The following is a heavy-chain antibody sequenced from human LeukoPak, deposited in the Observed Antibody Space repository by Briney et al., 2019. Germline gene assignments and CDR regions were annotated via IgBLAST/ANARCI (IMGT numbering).Heavy chain of an antibody. CDR3: ARGKGYSNGWDAFDI. V-gene: IGHV3-21*01. CDR1: GFTFSSYS. D-gene: IGHD6-19*01. J-gene: IGHJ3*02. CDR2: ISSSSSYI. Sequence: PGGSLRLSCAASGFTFSSYSMNWVRQAPGKGLEWVSSISSSSSYIYYADSVKGRFTISRDNAKNSLYLQMNSLRAEDTAVYYCARGKGYSNGWDAFDIWGQGTMVTVSS.